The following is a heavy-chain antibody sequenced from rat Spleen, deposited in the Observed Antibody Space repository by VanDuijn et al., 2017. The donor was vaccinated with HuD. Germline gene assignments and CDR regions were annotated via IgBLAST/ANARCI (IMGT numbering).Heavy chain of an antibody. CDR1: EFTFSNYV. Sequence: EVQLVESGGGLVQPGRSLKLSCAASEFTFSNYVISWVRQAPGKGLEWVASITNARGTTYYRDSVKGRFTISRDNAKSTLYLQMDSLRSEDTATYYCTTGITTGYYFDYWGQGVMVTVSS. J-gene: IGHJ2*01. CDR2: ITNARGTT. V-gene: IGHV5-27*01. CDR3: TTGITTGYYFDY. D-gene: IGHD1-10*01.